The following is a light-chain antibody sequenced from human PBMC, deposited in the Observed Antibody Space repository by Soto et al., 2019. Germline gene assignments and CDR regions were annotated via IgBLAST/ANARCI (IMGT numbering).Light chain of an antibody. CDR3: SSYTNSGTYV. CDR1: SSDVGGYNY. Sequence: QSALTQPASVSWSPGQSITFSCTGTSSDVGGYNYVSWYQQHPGKAPKLMIYDVTNRPSGVSNRFSGSKSGNTASLTISGLQAEDEADYYCSSYTNSGTYVFGTGTKLTVL. V-gene: IGLV2-14*03. J-gene: IGLJ1*01. CDR2: DVT.